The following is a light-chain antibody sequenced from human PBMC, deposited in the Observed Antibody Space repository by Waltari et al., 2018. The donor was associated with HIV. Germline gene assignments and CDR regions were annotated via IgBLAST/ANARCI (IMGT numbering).Light chain of an antibody. CDR2: ANT. V-gene: IGLV1-40*01. J-gene: IGLJ3*02. CDR3: QSYDSRLSGSV. CDR1: SSNIGTGSD. Sequence: QSALTQPPSVSGAPGQRVTISCTGTSSNIGTGSDVHWYQQLPGTAPKLLIYANTNRPSGVPDRFAGSKSGTSASLASTGLQAEDEADYYGQSYDSRLSGSVFGGGTKLTVL.